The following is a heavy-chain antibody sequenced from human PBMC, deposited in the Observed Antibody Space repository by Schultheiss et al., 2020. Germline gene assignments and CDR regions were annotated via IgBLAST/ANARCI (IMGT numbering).Heavy chain of an antibody. CDR2: ISYDGSNK. Sequence: GGSLRLSCAASGFTFSSYGMHWVRQAPGKGLEWVAVISYDGSNKYYADSVKGRFTISRDNSKNTLYLQMNSLRSEDTAVYYCAKVGSDYYDSSGYYYENYWGQGTLVTVSS. D-gene: IGHD3-22*01. V-gene: IGHV3-30*18. J-gene: IGHJ4*02. CDR3: AKVGSDYYDSSGYYYENY. CDR1: GFTFSSYG.